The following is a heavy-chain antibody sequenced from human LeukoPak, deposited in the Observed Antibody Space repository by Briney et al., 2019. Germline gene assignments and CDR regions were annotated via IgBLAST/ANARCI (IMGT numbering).Heavy chain of an antibody. CDR2: INPNSGGT. V-gene: IGHV1-2*02. CDR3: ATDPIRLSYYFDY. CDR1: GYTFTGYY. Sequence: ASVKVSCKASGYTFTGYYMHWVRQAPGQGLEWMGWINPNSGGTNYAQKFQGRVTMTEDTSTDTAYMELSSLKSEDTAVYYCATDPIRLSYYFDYWGQGTLVTVSS. J-gene: IGHJ4*02.